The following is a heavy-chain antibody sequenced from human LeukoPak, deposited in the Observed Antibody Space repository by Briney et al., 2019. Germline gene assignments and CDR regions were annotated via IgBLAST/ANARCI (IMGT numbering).Heavy chain of an antibody. V-gene: IGHV1-2*06. J-gene: IGHJ4*02. CDR2: INPNSGGT. Sequence: GASVKVSCKASGYTFTGYYMHWVRQAPGQGLEWMGRINPNSGGTNYAQKFQGRVTMTRDTSISTAYMELSRRRSDDTAGYYCARGSPGGEFDYWGQGTLVTVSS. CDR1: GYTFTGYY. CDR3: ARGSPGGEFDY. D-gene: IGHD2-21*01.